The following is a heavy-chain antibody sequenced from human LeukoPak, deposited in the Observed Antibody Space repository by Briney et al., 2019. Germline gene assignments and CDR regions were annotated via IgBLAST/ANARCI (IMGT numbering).Heavy chain of an antibody. Sequence: GGSLRLSCAASGFTFSSYAMSWVRQAPGKGLEWVSAISGSGGSTYYADSVKGRFTISRDNSKNTLYLQMNSLRAEDTAVYYCAKAPGGMTTVTTLKLYYYYYYGMDVWGQGTTVTVSS. J-gene: IGHJ6*02. CDR1: GFTFSSYA. CDR2: ISGSGGST. V-gene: IGHV3-23*01. CDR3: AKAPGGMTTVTTLKLYYYYYYGMDV. D-gene: IGHD4-17*01.